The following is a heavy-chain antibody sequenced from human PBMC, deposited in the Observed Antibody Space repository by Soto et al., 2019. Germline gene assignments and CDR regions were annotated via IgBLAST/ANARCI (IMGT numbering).Heavy chain of an antibody. CDR1: GGSIRSGHW. D-gene: IGHD2-8*02. CDR3: ATREMRTGGTV. J-gene: IGHJ6*02. V-gene: IGHV4-4*02. Sequence: QVQLQESGPGLVESSGTLSLTCAVYGGSIRSGHWWTWVRQSPGKGLEWIGEISLTGDINYSPSLPSRVTVSIDMSRNHLSLRLTSVTAADTAGYYCATREMRTGGTVWGPGTMVAVSS. CDR2: ISLTGDI.